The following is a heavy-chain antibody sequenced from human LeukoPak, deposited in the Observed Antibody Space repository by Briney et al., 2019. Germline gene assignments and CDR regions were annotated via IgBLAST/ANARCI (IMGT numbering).Heavy chain of an antibody. J-gene: IGHJ6*03. CDR2: ISGSGGST. D-gene: IGHD3-10*01. V-gene: IGHV3-23*01. CDR1: GFTFSTYG. Sequence: PGGTLRLSCVASGFTFSTYGMSWVRQAPGKGLEWVSAISGSGGSTYYADSVKGRFTISRDNSKNTLYLQMNSLRAEDTAVYYCAKGGEPGVAYYYMDVWGKGTTVTVSS. CDR3: AKGGEPGVAYYYMDV.